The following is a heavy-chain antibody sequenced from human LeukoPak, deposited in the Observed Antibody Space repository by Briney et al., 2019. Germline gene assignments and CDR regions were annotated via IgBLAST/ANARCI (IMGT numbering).Heavy chain of an antibody. J-gene: IGHJ2*01. Sequence: PGGSLRLSCAASGFTFSSYSIHWVRQAPGKGPEFVSVIGGGGVTTFYADSVKDRFTISIDNSKNTLYLEMGSLRAEDMAVYYCAREGGGSGLWYYDLWGRGTLVTVSS. CDR3: AREGGGSGLWYYDL. D-gene: IGHD1-26*01. V-gene: IGHV3-64*02. CDR1: GFTFSSYS. CDR2: IGGGGVTT.